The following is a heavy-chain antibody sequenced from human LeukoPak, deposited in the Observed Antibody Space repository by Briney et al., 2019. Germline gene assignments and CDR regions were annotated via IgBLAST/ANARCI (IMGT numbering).Heavy chain of an antibody. D-gene: IGHD3-10*01. Sequence: GGSLRLSCAASGFTVSSNYMSWVRQAPGKGLEWVSVIYSGGSTYYADSVKGRFTISRDNSKNKLYLQMNSLRAEDTAVYYCARAVAGGEYYFDYWGQGTLVTVSS. V-gene: IGHV3-66*02. J-gene: IGHJ4*02. CDR2: IYSGGST. CDR3: ARAVAGGEYYFDY. CDR1: GFTVSSNY.